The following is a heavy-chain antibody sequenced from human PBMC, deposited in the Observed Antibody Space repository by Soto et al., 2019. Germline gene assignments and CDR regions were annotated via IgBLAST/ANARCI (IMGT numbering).Heavy chain of an antibody. CDR2: IYHTGTT. CDR1: GGSINSCYYS. D-gene: IGHD3-22*01. V-gene: IGHV4-30-2*01. Sequence: PSDTLSLTCTVSGGSINSCYYSWTWIRQPPGKGLEWIGYIYHTGTTYYNMSLKSRVTISVDRSKNQFSLKLSSVTAADTAVYYCARGINYYDSSGDSWFDPWGQGTLVTVSS. CDR3: ARGINYYDSSGDSWFDP. J-gene: IGHJ5*02.